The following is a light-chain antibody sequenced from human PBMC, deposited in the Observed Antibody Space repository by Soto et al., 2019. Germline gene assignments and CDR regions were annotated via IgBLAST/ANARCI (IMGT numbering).Light chain of an antibody. Sequence: QSALTQPPSASGSPGQSVTISCTGTSSDVGTYNYVSWYQQHPGKAPKLMIYEVSKRPSGVPDRFSGSKSGNTASLTVSGLQAEDEADYYCSSYAGSNNVVFGGGTKLTAL. V-gene: IGLV2-8*01. J-gene: IGLJ2*01. CDR3: SSYAGSNNVV. CDR2: EVS. CDR1: SSDVGTYNY.